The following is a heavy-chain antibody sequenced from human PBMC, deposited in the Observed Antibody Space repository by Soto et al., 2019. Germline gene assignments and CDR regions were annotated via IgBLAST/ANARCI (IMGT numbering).Heavy chain of an antibody. J-gene: IGHJ3*02. V-gene: IGHV4-31*03. CDR2: IYYSGST. CDR3: ARDRSAASGAEGAFDI. D-gene: IGHD3-10*01. Sequence: SETLSLTCTVSGGSISSGGYYWSWIRQHPGKGLEWIGYIYYSGSTYYNPSLKSRVTISVDTSKNQFSLKLSSVTAADTAVYYCARDRSAASGAEGAFDIWGQGTMVTVSS. CDR1: GGSISSGGYY.